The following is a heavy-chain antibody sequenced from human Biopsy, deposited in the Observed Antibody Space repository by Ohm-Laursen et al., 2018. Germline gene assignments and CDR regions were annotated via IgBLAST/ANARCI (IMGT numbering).Heavy chain of an antibody. V-gene: IGHV4-34*01. CDR1: GESFSGYY. J-gene: IGHJ3*02. Sequence: SDTLSLTCAVYGESFSGYYWNWIRQSPGKGLEWIGEINHRGFTSNNPSLKSRVTISVDTSKNQFSLKLGSVTAADTAVYYCGRREVVITHDAFDTWGQGTMVTVSS. CDR3: GRREVVITHDAFDT. CDR2: INHRGFT. D-gene: IGHD3-22*01.